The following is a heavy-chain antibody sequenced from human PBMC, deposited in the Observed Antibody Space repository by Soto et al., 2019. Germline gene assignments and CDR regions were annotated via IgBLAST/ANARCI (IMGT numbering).Heavy chain of an antibody. CDR2: ISGSGGST. Sequence: ELQLLESGGGLVQPGGSLRLACAASGFTFSSYDMSCVRQAPGKGLEWVSAISGSGGSTYYADSVKGRFTISRDNAKNTLYLQMNSLRAEDTAVYYCAYSSTTFDYWGHGTLVTVSS. J-gene: IGHJ4*01. D-gene: IGHD6-13*01. CDR3: AYSSTTFDY. V-gene: IGHV3-23*01. CDR1: GFTFSSYD.